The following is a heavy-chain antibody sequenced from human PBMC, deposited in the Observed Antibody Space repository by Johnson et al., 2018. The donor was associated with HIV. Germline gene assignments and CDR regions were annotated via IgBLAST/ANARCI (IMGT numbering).Heavy chain of an antibody. CDR1: GFTFSDYS. D-gene: IGHD6-13*01. CDR3: ARELGYSSSNDAFDI. CDR2: ISNDGSNT. V-gene: IGHV3-30*15. Sequence: QVQLVESGGNVVQPGRSQRLSCAASGFTFSDYSMHWVRQAPGKGLEWVAIISNDGSNTYFADSVKGRFTISRDNFKNTVYLQMRTLRAEDTAGYYCARELGYSSSNDAFDIWGQGTMVTVSS. J-gene: IGHJ3*02.